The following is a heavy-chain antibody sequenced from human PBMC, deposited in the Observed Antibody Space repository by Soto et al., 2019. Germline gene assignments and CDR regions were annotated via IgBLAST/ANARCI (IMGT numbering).Heavy chain of an antibody. V-gene: IGHV4-61*01. CDR2: IYYSGST. D-gene: IGHD4-17*01. Sequence: PSETLSLTCTVSGGSVSSGSYYWSWIRQPPGKGLEWIGYIYYSGSTNYNPSLKSRVTTSVDTSKNQFSLKLSSVTAADTAVYYCARASTTVTTLDYWGQETLVTVSS. J-gene: IGHJ4*02. CDR3: ARASTTVTTLDY. CDR1: GGSVSSGSYY.